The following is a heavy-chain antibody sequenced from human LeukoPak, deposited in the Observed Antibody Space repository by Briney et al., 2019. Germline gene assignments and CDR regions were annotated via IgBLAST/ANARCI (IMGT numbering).Heavy chain of an antibody. CDR1: GFTFSTYA. CDR3: AKDLNDYVWGSYRQPFDY. CDR2: ISGSGGGT. Sequence: PGGSLRLSCAASGFTFSTYAMSWVRQAPGKGLEWVSAISGSGGGTYYADSVKGRFTISRDNSKKTLYLQMNSLRAEDTAVYHCAKDLNDYVWGSYRQPFDYWGQGTLVTVSS. J-gene: IGHJ4*02. V-gene: IGHV3-23*01. D-gene: IGHD3-16*02.